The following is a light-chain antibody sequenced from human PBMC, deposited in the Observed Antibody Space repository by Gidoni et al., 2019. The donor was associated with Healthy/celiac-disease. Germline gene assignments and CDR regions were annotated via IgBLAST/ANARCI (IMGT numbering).Light chain of an antibody. J-gene: IGKJ4*01. V-gene: IGKV3-11*01. Sequence: PATHPLFPCERATLSCRASHSVSSCLAWYQQKPGQAPRRLIYDASNRATGIPARFIGSGSGTDFTLTISSLEPEDFAVYYCQQRSNWPLTFGGGTKVEIK. CDR1: HSVSSC. CDR2: DAS. CDR3: QQRSNWPLT.